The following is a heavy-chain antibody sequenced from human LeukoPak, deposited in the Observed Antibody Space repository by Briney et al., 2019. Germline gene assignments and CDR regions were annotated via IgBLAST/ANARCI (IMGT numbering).Heavy chain of an antibody. V-gene: IGHV1-8*01. J-gene: IGHJ3*02. D-gene: IGHD2-8*01. CDR1: GYTFTSYD. Sequence: ASVKVSCKASGYTFTSYDINWVRQATGQGLEWMGWMNPNSGNTGYAQKFQGRVTMTRNTSISTAYMELSSLRSEDTAVYYCARPLYGETREAFDIWGQGTMVTVSS. CDR2: MNPNSGNT. CDR3: ARPLYGETREAFDI.